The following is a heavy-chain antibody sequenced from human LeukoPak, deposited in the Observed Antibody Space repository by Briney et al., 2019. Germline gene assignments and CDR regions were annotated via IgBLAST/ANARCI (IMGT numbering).Heavy chain of an antibody. CDR2: IYTNGNN. CDR3: ARGSREMATIFDR. CDR1: GXSIDSYY. D-gene: IGHD5-24*01. J-gene: IGHJ4*02. V-gene: IGHV4-4*07. Sequence: SETLSLTWSVSGXSIDSYYWHWIRQPAGKGLEWIGRIYTNGNNNYNPSLKSRVTMSVDTSKNQVSLQLSSVTAADTAVYYCARGSREMATIFDRWGQGTLVTVSS.